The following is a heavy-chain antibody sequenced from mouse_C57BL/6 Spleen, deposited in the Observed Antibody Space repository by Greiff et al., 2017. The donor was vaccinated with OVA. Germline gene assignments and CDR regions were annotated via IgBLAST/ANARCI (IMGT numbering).Heavy chain of an antibody. CDR3: ARYDGGYYWYFDV. V-gene: IGHV1-85*01. J-gene: IGHJ1*03. CDR1: GYTFTSYD. CDR2: IYPRDGST. D-gene: IGHD2-3*01. Sequence: VQGVESGPELVKPGASVKLSCKASGYTFTSYDINWVKQRPGQGLEWIGWIYPRDGSTKYNEKFKGKATLTVDTSSSTAYMELHSLTSEDSAVYFCARYDGGYYWYFDVWGTGTTVTVSS.